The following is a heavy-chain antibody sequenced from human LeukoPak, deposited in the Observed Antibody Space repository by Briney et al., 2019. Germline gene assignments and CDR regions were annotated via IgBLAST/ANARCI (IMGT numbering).Heavy chain of an antibody. J-gene: IGHJ5*02. V-gene: IGHV4-39*01. D-gene: IGHD6-13*01. CDR2: IYYSGST. CDR1: GGSISSSDYY. Sequence: PSETLSLTCTVSGGSISSSDYYWGWIRQPPGKGLGWIGTIYYSGSTYYNPSLKSRVTISVDTSKNQFSLKLSSVTAADTAVYYCASLGAAAGTWGQGTLVTVSS. CDR3: ASLGAAAGT.